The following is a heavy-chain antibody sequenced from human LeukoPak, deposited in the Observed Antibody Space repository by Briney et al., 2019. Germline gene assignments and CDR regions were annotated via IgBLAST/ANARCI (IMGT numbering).Heavy chain of an antibody. CDR3: ARAMIVRYYGMDV. D-gene: IGHD3-22*01. CDR1: GFTFSSYA. V-gene: IGHV3-64*01. CDR2: ISSNGGST. Sequence: GGSLRLSCAASGFTFSSYAMHWVRQAPGKGLEYVSAISSNGGSTYYANSVKGRFTISRDNSKNTLYLQMGSLRAEDMAVYYCARAMIVRYYGMDVWGQGTTVTVS. J-gene: IGHJ6*02.